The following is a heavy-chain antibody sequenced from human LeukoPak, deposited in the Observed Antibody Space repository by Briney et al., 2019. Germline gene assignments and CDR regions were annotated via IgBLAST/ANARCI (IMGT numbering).Heavy chain of an antibody. CDR3: ARVYGYYYYYMDV. Sequence: SETLSLTCAVYGGSFSGYYWSWIRQPPGKGLEWIGEINHSGSTNYNPSLKSRVTISVDTSKNQFSLKLSSVTAADTAVYYCARVYGYYYYYMDVWGKGTTVTVSS. D-gene: IGHD3-10*01. CDR1: GGSFSGYY. V-gene: IGHV4-34*01. CDR2: INHSGST. J-gene: IGHJ6*03.